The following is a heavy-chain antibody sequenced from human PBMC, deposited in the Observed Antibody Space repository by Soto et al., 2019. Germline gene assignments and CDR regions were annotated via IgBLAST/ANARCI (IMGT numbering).Heavy chain of an antibody. D-gene: IGHD6-13*01. CDR1: GFTFSNYA. V-gene: IGHV3-23*01. Sequence: EVQLLEFGGGLVQPGGSLRLSCAASGFTFSNYAVTWVRQAPGKGLAWVSTISGSGGSTYYADSVKGRFTISRDNSKNTLYLQMNSLRAEDTAVYYCAKDQGSSWYEIDYWGQGTLVTVSS. J-gene: IGHJ4*02. CDR2: ISGSGGST. CDR3: AKDQGSSWYEIDY.